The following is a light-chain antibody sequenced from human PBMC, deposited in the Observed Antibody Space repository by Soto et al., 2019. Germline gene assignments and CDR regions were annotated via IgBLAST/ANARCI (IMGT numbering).Light chain of an antibody. Sequence: QSALTQPASVSGSPGQSITISCTGTSSDVGGYNYVSWYQQHPGKAPKVIIYDVSNRPSGVSNRFSGSKSGNTASLTISGLQAEDEADYYCGSYTCSDSWVFGGGTKLTVL. V-gene: IGLV2-14*03. CDR1: SSDVGGYNY. CDR3: GSYTCSDSWV. CDR2: DVS. J-gene: IGLJ3*02.